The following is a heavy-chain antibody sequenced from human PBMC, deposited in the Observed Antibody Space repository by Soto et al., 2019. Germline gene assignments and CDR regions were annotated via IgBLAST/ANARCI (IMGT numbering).Heavy chain of an antibody. CDR3: AKDRPSGSRPYYYGMDV. D-gene: IGHD1-26*01. CDR2: ISYDGSNK. CDR1: GFTFSSYG. V-gene: IGHV3-30*18. J-gene: IGHJ6*02. Sequence: QVQLVESGGGVVQPGRSLRLSCAASGFTFSSYGMHWVRQAPGKGLEWVAVISYDGSNKYYADSVKGRFTISRDNSKNTLYLKMNSLRAEDTAMYYCAKDRPSGSRPYYYGMDVWGQGTTVTVSS.